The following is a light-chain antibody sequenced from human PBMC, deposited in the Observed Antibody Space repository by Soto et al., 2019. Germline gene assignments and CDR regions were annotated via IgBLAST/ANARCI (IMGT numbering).Light chain of an antibody. CDR1: SSDVGGYNY. Sequence: QSALTQPASVSGSPGQSITISCTGTSSDVGGYNYVSWYRQHPGKAPKLMIYEVSNRPSGVSNRFSGSKSGNTASLTISGLHADDEADYYCSSYTSSSTPYVFGTGTKLTVL. V-gene: IGLV2-14*01. J-gene: IGLJ1*01. CDR3: SSYTSSSTPYV. CDR2: EVS.